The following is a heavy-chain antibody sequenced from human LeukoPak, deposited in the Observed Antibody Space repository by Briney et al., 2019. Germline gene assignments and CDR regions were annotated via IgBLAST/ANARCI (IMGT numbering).Heavy chain of an antibody. Sequence: PGGSLRLSCAASGFTFSSYGMHWVRQAPGKGLEWVAVISYDGSNKYYADSVKGRFTISRDNSKNTLYLQMNSLRAEDTAVYYCATYNWNDGGWFDPWGQGTLVTVSS. CDR2: ISYDGSNK. D-gene: IGHD1-1*01. V-gene: IGHV3-30*03. CDR3: ATYNWNDGGWFDP. J-gene: IGHJ5*02. CDR1: GFTFSSYG.